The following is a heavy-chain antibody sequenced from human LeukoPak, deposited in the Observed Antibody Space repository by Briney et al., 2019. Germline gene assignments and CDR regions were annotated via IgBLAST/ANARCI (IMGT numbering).Heavy chain of an antibody. Sequence: ASVKVSCKASSYTFANFGITWVRQAPGQGLEWMGWISVYNGNTNYAQNLQGRVTLTTDTSTSTAYMELRSLRSDDTAVYYCARTCSSSSCYMVHWGQGTLVTVSS. CDR3: ARTCSSSSCYMVH. D-gene: IGHD2-2*02. CDR2: ISVYNGNT. J-gene: IGHJ4*02. V-gene: IGHV1-18*01. CDR1: SYTFANFG.